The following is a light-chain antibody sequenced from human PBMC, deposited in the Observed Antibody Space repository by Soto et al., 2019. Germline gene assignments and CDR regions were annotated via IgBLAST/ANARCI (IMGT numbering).Light chain of an antibody. CDR3: SSSAGSNKV. CDR1: SMDVGGYNY. CDR2: DVS. J-gene: IGLJ3*02. Sequence: QSVLTQPPSASGSPGQSVTISCTGTSMDVGGYNYVSWYQQHPGKAPKLMIYDVSKRPSGVPDRFSGSKSGNTASLTVSGLQAEDEADYYCSSSAGSNKVFGGGTQLTVL. V-gene: IGLV2-8*01.